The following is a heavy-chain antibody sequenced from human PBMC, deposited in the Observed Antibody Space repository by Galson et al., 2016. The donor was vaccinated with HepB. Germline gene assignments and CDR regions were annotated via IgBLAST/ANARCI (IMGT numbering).Heavy chain of an antibody. V-gene: IGHV1-69*13. CDR2: IFPMFAIT. Sequence: SVKVSCKASGGTFSNYAFSWVRQAPGQGLEWMGGIFPMFAITNYTQKFQGRVTITADDSPSKVYMELSSLRSEDTALYYCARGVEMATIAISFDFWGQGTQVTVSS. CDR3: ARGVEMATIAISFDF. J-gene: IGHJ4*02. D-gene: IGHD5-24*01. CDR1: GGTFSNYA.